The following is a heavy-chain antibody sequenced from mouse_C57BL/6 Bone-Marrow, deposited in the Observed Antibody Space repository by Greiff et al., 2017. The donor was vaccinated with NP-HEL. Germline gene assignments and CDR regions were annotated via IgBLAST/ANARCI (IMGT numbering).Heavy chain of an antibody. CDR1: GFTFSSYA. CDR3: ARDGGYYGSSWYFDV. D-gene: IGHD1-1*01. V-gene: IGHV5-4*01. J-gene: IGHJ1*03. Sequence: EVHLVESGGGLVKPGGSLKLSCAASGFTFSSYAMSWVRQTPEKRLEWVATISDGGSYTYYPDNVKGRFTISRDNAKNNLYLQMSHLKSEDTAMYYCARDGGYYGSSWYFDVWGTGTTVTVSS. CDR2: ISDGGSYT.